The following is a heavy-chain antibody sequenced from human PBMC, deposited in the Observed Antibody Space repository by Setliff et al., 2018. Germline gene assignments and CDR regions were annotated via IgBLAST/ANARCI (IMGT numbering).Heavy chain of an antibody. CDR1: GVTFTNYA. J-gene: IGHJ4*02. CDR2: ISDSGVSK. D-gene: IGHD7-27*01. CDR3: VKDRGTNWSEGFDS. Sequence: GGSLRLSCAASGVTFTNYAMSWVRQAPGKGLEWVSEISDSGVSKYYAASVMGRFSISRDNSKNTLSLQMNSLRAEDTAVYYCVKDRGTNWSEGFDSWGQGTLVTVSS. V-gene: IGHV3-23*01.